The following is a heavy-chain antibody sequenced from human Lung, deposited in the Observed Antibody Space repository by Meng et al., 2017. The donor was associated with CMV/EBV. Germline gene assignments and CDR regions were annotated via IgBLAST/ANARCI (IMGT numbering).Heavy chain of an antibody. CDR3: AKNGPGQFPIFDH. J-gene: IGHJ4*02. CDR2: INAGNGNT. V-gene: IGHV1-3*01. CDR1: GYIFTTYA. Sequence: KASGYIFTTYATHWVSQAPGQRLEWLGWINAGNGNTKYSEKFRGRVTISRDTSASTAYMELSGLRSEDTAIYYCAKNGPGQFPIFDHWGQGTLVTVSS. D-gene: IGHD3-9*01.